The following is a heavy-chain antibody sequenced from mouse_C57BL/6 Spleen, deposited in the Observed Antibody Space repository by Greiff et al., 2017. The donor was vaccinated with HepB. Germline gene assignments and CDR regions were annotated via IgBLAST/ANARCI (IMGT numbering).Heavy chain of an antibody. V-gene: IGHV1-7*01. J-gene: IGHJ2*01. CDR2: INPSSGYT. Sequence: VQLQQSGAELAKPGASVKLSCKASGYTFTSYWMHWVHQRPGQGLEWIGYINPSSGYTKYNQKFKDKATLTADKSSSTAYMQLSSLTYDDSAVYYCARSCIYYDLYFDYWGQGTTLTVSS. D-gene: IGHD2-4*01. CDR1: GYTFTSYW. CDR3: ARSCIYYDLYFDY.